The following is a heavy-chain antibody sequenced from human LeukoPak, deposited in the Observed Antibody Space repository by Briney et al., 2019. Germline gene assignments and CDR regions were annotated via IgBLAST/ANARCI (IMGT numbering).Heavy chain of an antibody. J-gene: IGHJ5*02. CDR1: GFTLSSYC. Sequence: PGGSLRLSCAASGFTLSSYCMNCVRHAPGKWMEWVSSISSSSSTIYYADPVKGRFTISRDNAKNSLYLQMNSLRAEDTAVYYCARGPLGIVVVPAAPAWGQGTLVTVSS. CDR3: ARGPLGIVVVPAAPA. CDR2: ISSSSSTI. D-gene: IGHD2-2*03. V-gene: IGHV3-48*01.